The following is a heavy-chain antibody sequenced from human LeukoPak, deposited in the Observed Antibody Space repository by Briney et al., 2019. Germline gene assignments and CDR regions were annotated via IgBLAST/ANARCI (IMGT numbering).Heavy chain of an antibody. J-gene: IGHJ4*02. CDR3: AREGLTCGGDCLEY. CDR1: GFTFSNYW. Sequence: GGSLRVSCAASGFTFSNYWMHWVRQAPGKGLVWVARTHADGSSIGSPTTYADSVKGRFTISRDNAKNMLFLQMNSLRAEDTAVYFCAREGLTCGGDCLEYWGQGTLVTVSS. D-gene: IGHD2-21*01. CDR2: THADGSSIGSPT. V-gene: IGHV3-74*03.